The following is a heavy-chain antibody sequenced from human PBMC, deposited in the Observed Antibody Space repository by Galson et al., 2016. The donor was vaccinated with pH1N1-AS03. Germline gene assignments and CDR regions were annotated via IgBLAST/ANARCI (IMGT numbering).Heavy chain of an antibody. CDR1: GFTFNNTW. V-gene: IGHV3-20*04. CDR2: INWLGGST. Sequence: SLRLSCAGSGFTFNNTWMSWVRQAPGEGLEWVGRINWLGGSTGYADSVKGRFTISRDNAKKSLYLQMNSLRVEDSAFYYCGRDFYDSSGYFKAPFDYWGQGALVTVSS. J-gene: IGHJ4*02. D-gene: IGHD3-22*01. CDR3: GRDFYDSSGYFKAPFDY.